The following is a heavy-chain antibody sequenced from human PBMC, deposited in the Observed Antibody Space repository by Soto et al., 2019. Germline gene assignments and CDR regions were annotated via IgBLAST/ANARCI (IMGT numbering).Heavy chain of an antibody. CDR3: AKVCQYSSSSSYFDY. Sequence: GGSLRLSCAASGFTFSSYAMSWVRQAPGKGLEWVSAICHCGGSTYYADSVKGRFTISRDNSKNTLYLRMNSLRAEDTAGYYCAKVCQYSSSSSYFDYWGQGTPVTVSS. V-gene: IGHV3-23*01. D-gene: IGHD6-6*01. CDR2: ICHCGGST. CDR1: GFTFSSYA. J-gene: IGHJ4*02.